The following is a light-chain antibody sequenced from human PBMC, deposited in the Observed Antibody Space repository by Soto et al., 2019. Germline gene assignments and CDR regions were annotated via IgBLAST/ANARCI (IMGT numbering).Light chain of an antibody. J-gene: IGLJ1*01. CDR3: SSYAGSNNYV. V-gene: IGLV2-8*01. Sequence: QSVLTQPPSSSGSPGQSVTISCTGTSSDVGGYNYVSWYQQHPGKAPKLMIYEVSKRPSGVPDRFSGSKSGNTASLTVSGLQAEDEADDYCSSYAGSNNYVFGTGNKVTV. CDR1: SSDVGGYNY. CDR2: EVS.